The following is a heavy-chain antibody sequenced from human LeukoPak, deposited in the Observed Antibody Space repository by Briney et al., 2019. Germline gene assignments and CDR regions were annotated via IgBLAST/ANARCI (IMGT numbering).Heavy chain of an antibody. CDR3: ARVDNWNYVLDY. CDR2: IIPSGGTT. CDR1: GYTFTSHH. J-gene: IGHJ4*02. D-gene: IGHD1-7*01. V-gene: IGHV1-46*01. Sequence: ASVKVSCKASGYTFTSHHIHWVRQAPGQGLEWMGLIIPSGGTTSYAQKFQGRVTMTRDTSTSTVYMELSSLRSEDTAVYYCARVDNWNYVLDYWGQGTLVTVSS.